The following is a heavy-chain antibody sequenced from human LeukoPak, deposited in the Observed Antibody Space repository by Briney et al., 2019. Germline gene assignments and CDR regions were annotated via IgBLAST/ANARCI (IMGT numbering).Heavy chain of an antibody. Sequence: PSETLSLTCTVSNGSISSYYWGWIRQPPGKGLEWIGYMYHTGTTTKYNPSLQSRVSLSADTSKNQVSLRLNSVTAADTAVYYCARFLLSWRWSGFYFDHWGQGTLVSVSS. J-gene: IGHJ4*02. CDR2: MYHTGTTT. D-gene: IGHD4-23*01. CDR3: ARFLLSWRWSGFYFDH. CDR1: NGSISSYY. V-gene: IGHV4-59*01.